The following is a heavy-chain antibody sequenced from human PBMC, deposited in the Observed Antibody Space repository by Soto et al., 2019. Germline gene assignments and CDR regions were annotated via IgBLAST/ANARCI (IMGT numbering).Heavy chain of an antibody. J-gene: IGHJ5*02. V-gene: IGHV1-3*01. CDR1: GYTFTSYA. D-gene: IGHD5-12*01. Sequence: ASVKVSCKASGYTFTSYAMHWVRQAPGQRLEWMGWINAGNGNTKYSQKFQGRVTITRDTSASTAYMELSGLRSEDTAVYYCARGYSGYLACSDPWGRGTLVTVSS. CDR3: ARGYSGYLACSDP. CDR2: INAGNGNT.